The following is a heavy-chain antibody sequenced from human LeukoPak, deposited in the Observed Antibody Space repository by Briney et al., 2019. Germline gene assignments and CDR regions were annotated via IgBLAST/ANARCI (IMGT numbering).Heavy chain of an antibody. CDR1: GGSISSGGYY. V-gene: IGHV4-30-2*01. D-gene: IGHD6-6*01. CDR2: IYHSGST. J-gene: IGHJ5*02. CDR3: ARGPAYSSSSPSEGWFDP. Sequence: PSETLSLTCTVSGGSISSGGYYWSWIRQPPGKGLEWIGYIYHSGSTYYNPSLKSRVTISVDRSKNQFSLKLSSVTAADTAVYYCARGPAYSSSSPSEGWFDPWGQGTLVTVSS.